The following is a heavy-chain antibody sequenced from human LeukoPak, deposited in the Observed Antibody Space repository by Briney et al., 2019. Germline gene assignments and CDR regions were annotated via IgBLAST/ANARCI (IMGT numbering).Heavy chain of an antibody. J-gene: IGHJ3*02. CDR1: GGSISSGSYY. CDR3: ARDSRRDGYNLYAFDI. V-gene: IGHV4-61*02. CDR2: IYTSGST. Sequence: SETLSLTCTVSGGSISSGSYYWSWIRQPAGKGLEWIGRIYTSGSTNYIPSLKSRVTISVDTSKNQFSLKLSSVTAADTAVYYCARDSRRDGYNLYAFDIWGQGTMVTVSS. D-gene: IGHD5-24*01.